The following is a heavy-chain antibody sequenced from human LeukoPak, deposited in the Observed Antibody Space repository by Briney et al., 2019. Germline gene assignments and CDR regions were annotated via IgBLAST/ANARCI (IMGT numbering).Heavy chain of an antibody. J-gene: IGHJ6*02. CDR1: GGSISSGSYY. CDR2: IYYSGST. Sequence: SETLSLTCTVSGGSISSGSYYWSWIRQHPGKGLEWVGYIYYSGSTYYNPSLKSRVTISVDTSKNQFSLKLSSVTAADTAVYYCARGRAQLDPPSKVPYGMDVWGQGTTVTVSS. D-gene: IGHD6-6*01. CDR3: ARGRAQLDPPSKVPYGMDV. V-gene: IGHV4-31*03.